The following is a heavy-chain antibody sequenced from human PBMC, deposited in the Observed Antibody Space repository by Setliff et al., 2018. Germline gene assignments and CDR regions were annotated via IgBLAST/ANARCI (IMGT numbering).Heavy chain of an antibody. CDR2: IIPIFGTA. CDR1: GGTFSSYA. V-gene: IGHV1-69*05. Sequence: SVKVSCKASGGTFSSYAISWVRQAPGQGLEWMGGIIPIFGTANYAQKFQGRVTITTDESTSTAYMELSSLRSEDTAVYYCARDWYYDSSGYLSRRHDAFDIWGQGTMVTVPS. D-gene: IGHD3-22*01. J-gene: IGHJ3*02. CDR3: ARDWYYDSSGYLSRRHDAFDI.